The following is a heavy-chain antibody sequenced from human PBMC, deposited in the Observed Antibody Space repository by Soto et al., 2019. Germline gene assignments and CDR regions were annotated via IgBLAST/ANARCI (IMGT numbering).Heavy chain of an antibody. V-gene: IGHV3-21*01. CDR3: ATGYSVYDWESFYY. Sequence: GGSLRLSCAVSGFFFSAYSMNWVRQAPGKGLEWVSSISSESTYLYYADSVKGRFTISRDNAKNSLYLQMNSLRAEDTAIYYCATGYSVYDWESFYYCGHGTLVTVSS. CDR2: ISSESTYL. D-gene: IGHD5-12*01. J-gene: IGHJ4*01. CDR1: GFFFSAYS.